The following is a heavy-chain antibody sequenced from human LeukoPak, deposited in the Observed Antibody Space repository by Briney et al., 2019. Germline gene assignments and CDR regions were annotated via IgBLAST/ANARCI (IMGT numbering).Heavy chain of an antibody. Sequence: GGSLRLSCAASGLNFITAAMTWVRQAPGKGLEWVSLIGSSGGSTYYADSVKGRFTISRDNFNHTLSLQMNSLRAEDTAVYYCARGEVGVGSTLFDYWGQGTLVTVSS. J-gene: IGHJ4*02. CDR1: GLNFITAA. D-gene: IGHD1-26*01. CDR2: IGSSGGST. V-gene: IGHV3-23*01. CDR3: ARGEVGVGSTLFDY.